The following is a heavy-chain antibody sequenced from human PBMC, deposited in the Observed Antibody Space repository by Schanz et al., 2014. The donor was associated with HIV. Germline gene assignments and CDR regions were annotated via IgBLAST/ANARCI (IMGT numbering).Heavy chain of an antibody. D-gene: IGHD4-17*01. Sequence: VQLVESGGGVVQPGRSLRLSCAASGFTFSTYGMHWVRQAPGKGLEWVAVIWYDGSNKYYADSVKGRFTISRDNSKNTLYLQMNSLRVEDRAVYYCAKGYGDYYWYFDLWGRGTLVTVSS. CDR1: GFTFSTYG. V-gene: IGHV3-33*06. CDR3: AKGYGDYYWYFDL. CDR2: IWYDGSNK. J-gene: IGHJ2*01.